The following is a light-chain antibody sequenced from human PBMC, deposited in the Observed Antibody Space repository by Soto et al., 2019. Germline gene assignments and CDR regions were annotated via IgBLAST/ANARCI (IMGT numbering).Light chain of an antibody. J-gene: IGKJ1*01. V-gene: IGKV3-15*01. CDR2: GAS. Sequence: EIVMTQSPATLSVSPGERATLSCRASQSVSNNLAWYQKKPGQAPRLLIYGASTRATAIPARFSGRGSGTDFTLTISSLQSEDFAVYYCQQYNNWWTFGQGTRVDIK. CDR3: QQYNNWWT. CDR1: QSVSNN.